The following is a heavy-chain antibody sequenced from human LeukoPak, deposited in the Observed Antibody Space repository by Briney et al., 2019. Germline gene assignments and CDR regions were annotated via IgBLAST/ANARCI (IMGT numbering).Heavy chain of an antibody. Sequence: LETLSLTCAVSGYSISSGYYWGWIRQPPGKGLEWIGSIYHSGSTYYNPSLKSRVSISVDTSKNQFSLKLSSVTAADTAVYYCARAEGYDFWSGYSTRFDVWGKGTTVTVSS. D-gene: IGHD3-3*01. V-gene: IGHV4-38-2*01. CDR2: IYHSGST. J-gene: IGHJ6*03. CDR3: ARAEGYDFWSGYSTRFDV. CDR1: GYSISSGYY.